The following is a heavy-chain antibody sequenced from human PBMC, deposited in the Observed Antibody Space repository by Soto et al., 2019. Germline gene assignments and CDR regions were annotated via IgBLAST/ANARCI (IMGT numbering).Heavy chain of an antibody. Sequence: PGKGQEWVAVISYDGSNKDYADSVKGRFTISRDNSKNTLSLQLTGLRAEDTAVYYCACFFFQAEDGIRDVRSVSAFLLNRSSDL. CDR3: ACFFFQAEDGIRDVRSVSAFLLNRSSDL. CDR2: ISYDGSNK. J-gene: IGHJ2*01. D-gene: IGHD3-10*02. V-gene: IGHV3-30-3*01.